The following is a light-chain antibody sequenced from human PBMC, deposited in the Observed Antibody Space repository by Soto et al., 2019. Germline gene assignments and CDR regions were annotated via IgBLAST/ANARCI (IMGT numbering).Light chain of an antibody. J-gene: IGKJ1*01. CDR3: QQYSDNWT. V-gene: IGKV1-5*03. CDR2: KAS. Sequence: DIQTTQSPSTLSASVGDRVTITCRASQSISSWLAWYQQKPGTAPNLLIYKASTLQSGVPSRFSGSGSGTEFTLTISSLQPDDFATYYCQQYSDNWTFGQGTKVEIK. CDR1: QSISSW.